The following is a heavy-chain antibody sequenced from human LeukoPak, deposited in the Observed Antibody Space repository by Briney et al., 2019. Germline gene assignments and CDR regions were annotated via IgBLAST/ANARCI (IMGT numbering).Heavy chain of an antibody. CDR3: ARDRLYGLDV. CDR1: DLTFSNSW. CDR2: IVDDGTST. Sequence: GGSLRLSCAASDLTFSNSWMHWVRQAPGKGLVWVSRIVDDGTSTSYADSVKGRFTISRDNAKNTVYLQMNSLRAEDTAVYYCARDRLYGLDVWGQGTTVTVSS. J-gene: IGHJ6*02. V-gene: IGHV3-74*01.